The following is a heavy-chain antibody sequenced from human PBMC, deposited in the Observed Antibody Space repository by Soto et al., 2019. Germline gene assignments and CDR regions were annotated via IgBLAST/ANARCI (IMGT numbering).Heavy chain of an antibody. D-gene: IGHD5-12*01. V-gene: IGHV3-21*01. CDR3: AREVQSGYDSYFDY. Sequence: GGSLRLSCAASGFTFSSYSMNWVRQAPGKGLEWVSSISSSSSYIYYADSVKGRFTISRDNAKNSLYLQMNSLRAEDTAVYYCAREVQSGYDSYFDYWGQGTLVTVSS. J-gene: IGHJ4*02. CDR1: GFTFSSYS. CDR2: ISSSSSYI.